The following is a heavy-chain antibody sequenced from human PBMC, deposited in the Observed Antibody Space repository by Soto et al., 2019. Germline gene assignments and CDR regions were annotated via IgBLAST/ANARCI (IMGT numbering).Heavy chain of an antibody. D-gene: IGHD2-2*01. CDR1: GYTFTGYY. J-gene: IGHJ6*02. Sequence: QVQLVQSGADVKTPGASVRVSCKASGYTFTGYYVHWVREAPGQGLEWMGWINPETGGTSYAQKFQGRVTLSRDTSINTAYLELSRLRFHAAAVYFCARERYQVISDGMDVWGQGTTVTVSS. CDR2: INPETGGT. V-gene: IGHV1-2*02. CDR3: ARERYQVISDGMDV.